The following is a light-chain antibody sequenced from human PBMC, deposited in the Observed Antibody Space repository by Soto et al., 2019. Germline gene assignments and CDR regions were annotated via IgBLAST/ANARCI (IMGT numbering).Light chain of an antibody. J-gene: IGLJ1*01. CDR2: EVN. CDR1: TRDVGGYNY. CDR3: SSYAGSSNV. Sequence: QAVLTQPPSASWSPGQSLAISCTVSTRDVGGYNYVSWYQQHPGKAPKLMIYEVNKRPSGVPDRFSGSKSGNTASLTVSGLQAEDEADYYCSSYAGSSNVFGTGTKVNV. V-gene: IGLV2-8*01.